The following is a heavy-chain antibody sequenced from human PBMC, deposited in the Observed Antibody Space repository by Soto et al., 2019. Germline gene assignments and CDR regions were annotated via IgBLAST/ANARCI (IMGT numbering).Heavy chain of an antibody. CDR1: GYTFSNFG. Sequence: QVQLVPSGTEVKKPGASVKVSCKASGYTFSNFGLSWVRQAPGQGLEWMGWISPSNGQTIYAQNFHGRVTMTTHTSTATAHMERRSLISDDTAVYYCARVIMIFGVANLGSYFDYWGQGTRVTVSA. V-gene: IGHV1-18*01. J-gene: IGHJ4*02. CDR2: ISPSNGQT. D-gene: IGHD3-3*01. CDR3: ARVIMIFGVANLGSYFDY.